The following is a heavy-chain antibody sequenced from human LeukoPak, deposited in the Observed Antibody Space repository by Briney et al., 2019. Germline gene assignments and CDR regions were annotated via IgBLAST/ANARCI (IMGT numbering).Heavy chain of an antibody. J-gene: IGHJ4*02. CDR1: GFTFSSYA. V-gene: IGHV3-23*01. D-gene: IGHD6-13*01. Sequence: GGSLRLSCAASGFTFSSYAMSWVRQAPGKGLEWVSAISGSGGSTYYAESVKGRFTISRDNSKNTLYLQMNSLRAEDTAIYYCAKARGAAAANDFDYWGQGTLVTVSS. CDR2: ISGSGGST. CDR3: AKARGAAAANDFDY.